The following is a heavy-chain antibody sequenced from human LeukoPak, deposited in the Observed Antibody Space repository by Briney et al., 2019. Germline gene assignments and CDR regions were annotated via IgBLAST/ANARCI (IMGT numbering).Heavy chain of an antibody. D-gene: IGHD3-22*01. Sequence: GGSLRLSCAASGFTFSSYEMNWVRQAPGKGLEWVSYISSSGSTIYYADSVKGRFTISRDNAKNSLYLQMNSLRAEDTAVYYCARDMYYYDSSGYYGDFDYWGQGTLVTVSS. CDR3: ARDMYYYDSSGYYGDFDY. CDR2: ISSSGSTI. V-gene: IGHV3-48*03. J-gene: IGHJ4*02. CDR1: GFTFSSYE.